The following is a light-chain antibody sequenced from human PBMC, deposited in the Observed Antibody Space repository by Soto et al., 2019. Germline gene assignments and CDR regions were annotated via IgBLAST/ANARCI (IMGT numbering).Light chain of an antibody. V-gene: IGLV2-23*02. CDR1: SSDVGSYNL. J-gene: IGLJ3*02. CDR3: CSYAGGGTWV. CDR2: EVN. Sequence: QSALTQPASVSGSPGQSITISCTGASSDVGSYNLVSWYQQHPGKAPKLMIYEVNKRPSGVSNRFSGSKSGNTASLTISGLQAEDAADYYCCSYAGGGTWVFGGGTKLTVL.